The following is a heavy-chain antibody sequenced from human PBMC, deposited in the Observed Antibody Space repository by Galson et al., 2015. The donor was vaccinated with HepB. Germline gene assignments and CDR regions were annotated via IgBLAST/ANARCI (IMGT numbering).Heavy chain of an antibody. CDR1: GGSISSSNW. Sequence: ETLSLTCAVSGGSISSSNWWSWVRQPPGKGLEWIGEIYHSGSTNYTPSLKSRVIMSLDKSKNQFSLKLSSVTAADTAVYYCARTRDYGDYYYMDVWGKGTTVTVSS. CDR3: ARTRDYGDYYYMDV. J-gene: IGHJ6*03. V-gene: IGHV4-4*02. D-gene: IGHD4-17*01. CDR2: IYHSGST.